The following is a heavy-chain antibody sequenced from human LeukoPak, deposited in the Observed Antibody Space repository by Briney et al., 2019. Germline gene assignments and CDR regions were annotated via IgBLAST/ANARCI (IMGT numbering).Heavy chain of an antibody. CDR3: ARGSGSGSYPI. J-gene: IGHJ3*02. CDR1: GFSFGSYW. Sequence: GGSLRLSCVASGFSFGSYWMAWVRQAPGKGLEWVANMKHDGIEKYHVDSVKGRFTISRDNAKNSLYLQMSGLGAADTAVYYCARGSGSGSYPIWGQGTMVTVAS. CDR2: MKHDGIEK. D-gene: IGHD3-10*01. V-gene: IGHV3-7*04.